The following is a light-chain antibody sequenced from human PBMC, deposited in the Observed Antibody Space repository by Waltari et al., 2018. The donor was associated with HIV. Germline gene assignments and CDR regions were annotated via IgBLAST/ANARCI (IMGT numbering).Light chain of an antibody. CDR2: NDY. V-gene: IGLV1-44*01. CDR3: ATWDDGLVRVV. J-gene: IGLJ2*01. CDR1: SSNLGSNI. Sequence: QSVLTQPPSVSGTPGQRVTLSCSGSSSNLGSNILNWYRQLPGMAPQLLIYNDYERPSGVSDRFSGFDSGTSASLAISGLQFDDEADYYCATWDDGLVRVVFGGGTKLTVV.